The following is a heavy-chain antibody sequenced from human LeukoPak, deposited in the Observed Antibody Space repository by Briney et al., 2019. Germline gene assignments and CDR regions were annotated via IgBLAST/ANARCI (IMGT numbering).Heavy chain of an antibody. D-gene: IGHD5-18*01. CDR3: ARDRTAMDLYYYYMDV. CDR2: ISSSSSYI. CDR1: GFTFSSYS. Sequence: GGSLRLSCAASGFTFSSYSMNWVRQAPGKGLEWVSSISSSSSYIYYADSVKGRFTISRDNAKNSLYLQMNSLRAEDTAVYYCARDRTAMDLYYYYMDVWGKGTTVTVSS. J-gene: IGHJ6*03. V-gene: IGHV3-21*01.